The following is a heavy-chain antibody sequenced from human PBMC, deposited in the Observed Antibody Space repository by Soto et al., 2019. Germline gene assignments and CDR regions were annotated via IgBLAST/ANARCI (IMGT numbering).Heavy chain of an antibody. J-gene: IGHJ5*02. CDR3: ARVGCSSTSCYHFDP. Sequence: QVQLQESGPGLVKPSQTLSLTCTVSGGSISSGGYYWGWIRQHPGRGLEWIGYIYYSGSTYYNPSLKSRVNISVDTSKNQFSLKLSSVTAADTAVYYCARVGCSSTSCYHFDPWGQGTLVTVSS. V-gene: IGHV4-31*03. CDR1: GGSISSGGYY. CDR2: IYYSGST. D-gene: IGHD2-2*01.